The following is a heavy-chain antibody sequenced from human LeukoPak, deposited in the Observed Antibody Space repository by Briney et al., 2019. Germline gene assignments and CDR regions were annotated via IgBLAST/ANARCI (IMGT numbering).Heavy chain of an antibody. CDR3: ARAPCSGNSCYSVDY. Sequence: GGSLRLSCAASGFTFSTYGMHWVRQAPGKGLEWVAVIWYDGSNKYCADSVKGRFTISRDNSKNTLYLQMNSLRAEDTAVYYCARAPCSGNSCYSVDYWGQGTLVTVSS. J-gene: IGHJ4*02. CDR2: IWYDGSNK. CDR1: GFTFSTYG. D-gene: IGHD2-15*01. V-gene: IGHV3-33*01.